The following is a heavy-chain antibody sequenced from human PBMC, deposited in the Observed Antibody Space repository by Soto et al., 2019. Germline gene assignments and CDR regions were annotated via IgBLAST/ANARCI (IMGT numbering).Heavy chain of an antibody. J-gene: IGHJ4*02. CDR2: IYYSAST. V-gene: IGHV4-59*08. CDR3: ARHLPYCGGDCYSLDY. Sequence: SETLSLTSTVSGGPIRSYSWSWIRQPPGKGLEWIGYIYYSASTNYSPSLKSRVTISVDTSKNQFSLNLSSVTAADTAVYYCARHLPYCGGDCYSLDYWGQGTLVTVS. CDR1: GGPIRSYS. D-gene: IGHD2-21*02.